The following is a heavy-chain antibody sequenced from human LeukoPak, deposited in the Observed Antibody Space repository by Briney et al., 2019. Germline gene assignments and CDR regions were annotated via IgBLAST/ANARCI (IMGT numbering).Heavy chain of an antibody. CDR2: IKSKTDGGTT. V-gene: IGHV3-15*01. CDR1: GFTFSSAW. Sequence: GGSLRLSCAASGFTFSSAWMSWVRQAPGKGLEWVGRIKSKTDGGTTDYAAPVKGRFTISRDDSKNTLYLQMNSLKTEDTAVYYCTTPKEVTPVYYYYGMDVWGQGTTVTVSS. J-gene: IGHJ6*02. CDR3: TTPKEVTPVYYYYGMDV. D-gene: IGHD4-23*01.